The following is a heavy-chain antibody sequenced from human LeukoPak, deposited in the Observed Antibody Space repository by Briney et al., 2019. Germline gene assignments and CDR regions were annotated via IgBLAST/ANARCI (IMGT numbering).Heavy chain of an antibody. CDR3: ARTTNPWSENFQH. D-gene: IGHD1-14*01. Sequence: GRSLRLSCAASGFTFSSYEMNWVRQAPGKGLEWVSYISSSGSTIYYADSVKGRFTISRDNAKNSLYLQMNSLRDEDTAVYYCARTTNPWSENFQHWGQGTLVTVSS. CDR1: GFTFSSYE. CDR2: ISSSGSTI. J-gene: IGHJ1*01. V-gene: IGHV3-48*03.